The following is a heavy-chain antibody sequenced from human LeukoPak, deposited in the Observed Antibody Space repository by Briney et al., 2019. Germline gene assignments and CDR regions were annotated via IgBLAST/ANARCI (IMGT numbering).Heavy chain of an antibody. Sequence: GGSLRLSCAASGFTFSNAWMNWVCQAPGKGLEWIGRIKSKTDGGTTDYAAPVKGRFTISRDDSKNTLYLQMNSLKTEDTAVYYCTTGESGSYYYYYGMDVWGQGTTVTVSS. D-gene: IGHD1-26*01. CDR3: TTGESGSYYYYYGMDV. V-gene: IGHV3-15*07. CDR2: IKSKTDGGTT. CDR1: GFTFSNAW. J-gene: IGHJ6*02.